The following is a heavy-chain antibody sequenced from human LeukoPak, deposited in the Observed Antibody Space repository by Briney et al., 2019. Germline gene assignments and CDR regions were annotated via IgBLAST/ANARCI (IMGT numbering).Heavy chain of an antibody. CDR1: GFNFDIYP. D-gene: IGHD2-2*01. CDR2: MNSGSHYK. CDR3: VRSTSPPQFDY. Sequence: PGGSLRLSCTASGFNFDIYPMNWVRQAPGKGLEWVSSMNSGSHYKEYAHSVKGRFIISRDNAKNSLYLQMNSLRAEDTAVYYCVRSTSPPQFDYWGQGILVSVSS. V-gene: IGHV3-21*01. J-gene: IGHJ4*02.